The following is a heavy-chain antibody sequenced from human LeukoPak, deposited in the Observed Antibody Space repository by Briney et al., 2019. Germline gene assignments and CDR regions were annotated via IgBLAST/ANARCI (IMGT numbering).Heavy chain of an antibody. CDR2: IRYDGSNK. CDR3: AKDGWDLLAYYYYYMDV. J-gene: IGHJ6*03. CDR1: GFTFSSYG. V-gene: IGHV3-30*02. D-gene: IGHD1-26*01. Sequence: GGSLRLSCAASGFTFSSYGMHWVRQAPGKGLEWVAFIRYDGSNKYSADSVKGRFTISRDNSKNTLYLQMNSLRAEDTAVYYCAKDGWDLLAYYYYYMDVWGKGTTVTISS.